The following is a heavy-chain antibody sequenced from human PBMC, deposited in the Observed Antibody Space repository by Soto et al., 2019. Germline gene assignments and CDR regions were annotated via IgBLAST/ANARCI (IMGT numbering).Heavy chain of an antibody. CDR1: GFTFSSYW. Sequence: GGSLRLSCAASGFTFSSYWMSWVRQAPGKGLEWVANIKQDGSEKYYVDSVKGRFTISRDNAKNSLYLQMNSLRAEDTAVYYCARDLTVVYSSSSGAFDIWGQGTMVTVSS. D-gene: IGHD6-6*01. V-gene: IGHV3-7*01. J-gene: IGHJ3*02. CDR2: IKQDGSEK. CDR3: ARDLTVVYSSSSGAFDI.